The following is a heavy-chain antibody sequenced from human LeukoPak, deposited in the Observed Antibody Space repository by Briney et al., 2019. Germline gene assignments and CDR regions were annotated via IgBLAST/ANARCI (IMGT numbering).Heavy chain of an antibody. CDR3: ARVRCSEGNCNFFDY. D-gene: IGHD2-15*01. J-gene: IGHJ4*02. CDR1: GASITNSDW. Sequence: SETLSLTCTVSGASITNSDWWTWVRQPPGEGLEWIGEIYHGGTTKYNPSLKSRVTISVDKSKNQFSLKLSSVSAADTAVYYCARVRCSEGNCNFFDYWGQGTLVTVSS. V-gene: IGHV4-4*02. CDR2: IYHGGTT.